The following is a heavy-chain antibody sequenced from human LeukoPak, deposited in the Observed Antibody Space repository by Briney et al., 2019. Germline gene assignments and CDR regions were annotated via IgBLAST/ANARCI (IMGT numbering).Heavy chain of an antibody. CDR1: GFTVSSNY. D-gene: IGHD3-22*01. Sequence: GGSLRLSCAASGFTVSSNYMSWVRQAPGKGLEWVSVIYSGGDTYYADSVKGRFTISRDNSKNTLYLQMNSLRAEDMAVYYCARDLGYYDSSGHRGTGYWGQGTLVTVSS. V-gene: IGHV3-66*01. CDR3: ARDLGYYDSSGHRGTGY. CDR2: IYSGGDT. J-gene: IGHJ4*02.